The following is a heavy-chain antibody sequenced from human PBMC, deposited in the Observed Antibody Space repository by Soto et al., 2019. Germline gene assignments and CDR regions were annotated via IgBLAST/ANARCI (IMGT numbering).Heavy chain of an antibody. J-gene: IGHJ4*02. CDR1: GFTFSSYA. D-gene: IGHD1-26*01. V-gene: IGHV3-30-3*01. CDR2: ISYDGSNK. Sequence: LRLSCAASGFTFSSYAMHWVRQAPGKGLEWVAVISYDGSNKYYADSVKGRFTISRDNSKNTLYLQMNSLRAEDTAVYYCARALREGATDFDYGGQRSLVSVSS. CDR3: ARALREGATDFDY.